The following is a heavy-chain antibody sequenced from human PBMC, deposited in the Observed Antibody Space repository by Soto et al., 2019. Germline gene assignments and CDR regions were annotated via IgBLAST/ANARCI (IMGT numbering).Heavy chain of an antibody. V-gene: IGHV3-30-3*01. J-gene: IGHJ4*02. CDR1: GFTFSSYA. D-gene: IGHD6-19*01. Sequence: QVQLVESGGGVVQPGRSLRLSCAASGFTFSSYAMHWVRQAPGKGLEWVAGISYDGSNKYYADCVKGRFTNSRDNSKNTLYLQMNGLRAEDTAVYYCARERSSGWYYFDYWGQGTLVTVSS. CDR2: ISYDGSNK. CDR3: ARERSSGWYYFDY.